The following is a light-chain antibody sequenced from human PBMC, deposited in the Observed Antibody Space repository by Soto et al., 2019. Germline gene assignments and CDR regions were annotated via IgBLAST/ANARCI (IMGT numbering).Light chain of an antibody. V-gene: IGLV2-14*01. CDR1: SSDVGGYNY. CDR3: SSYAGSNNLLV. J-gene: IGLJ2*01. CDR2: EVS. Sequence: QSVLTQPASVSGSPGQSITISCTGTSSDVGGYNYVSWYQQHPGKAPKLMIYEVSNRPSGVSNRFSGSKSGNTASLTVSGLQAEDEADYYCSSYAGSNNLLVFGGGTKLTVL.